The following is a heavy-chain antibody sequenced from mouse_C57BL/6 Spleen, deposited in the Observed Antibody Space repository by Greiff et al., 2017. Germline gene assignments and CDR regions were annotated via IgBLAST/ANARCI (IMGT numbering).Heavy chain of an antibody. V-gene: IGHV1-80*01. D-gene: IGHD2-2*01. J-gene: IGHJ4*01. CDR1: GYAFSSYW. CDR2: IYPGDGDT. CDR3: AGSGGYDGDYYAMDY. Sequence: VKLVEPGAELVKPGASVRISCKASGYAFSSYWMNWVKQRPGKGLEWIGQIYPGDGDTNYNGKFKGKATLTVDKSSSTAYMQLSSLTSEDSAVYFCAGSGGYDGDYYAMDYWGQGTSVTVSS.